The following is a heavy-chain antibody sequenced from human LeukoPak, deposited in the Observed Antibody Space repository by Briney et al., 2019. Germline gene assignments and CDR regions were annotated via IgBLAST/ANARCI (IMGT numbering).Heavy chain of an antibody. CDR1: GFNFDEYA. CDR3: ARGRDIVVVPAALDY. CDR2: INWDGVST. Sequence: PGGSLRLSCAASGFNFDEYAMSWVRQAPGKGLEWVSAINWDGVSTGYADSVKGRCTISRDNGKKTLYLQMNSLRPEDTALYNCARGRDIVVVPAALDYWGQGTLVTVSS. J-gene: IGHJ4*02. V-gene: IGHV3-20*01. D-gene: IGHD2-2*01.